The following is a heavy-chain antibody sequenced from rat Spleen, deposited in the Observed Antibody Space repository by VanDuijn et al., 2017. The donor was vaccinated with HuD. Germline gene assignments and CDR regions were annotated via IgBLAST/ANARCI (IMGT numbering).Heavy chain of an antibody. CDR3: TRMRTFDF. Sequence: EVQLVESGGGLVQPGRSMKLSCAASGFTFSNYDMAWVRQAPTKGLEWVASISYDGSSTYYRDSVKGRFTISRDNAKSTLYLQMDSLRSEDTATYYCTRMRTFDFWGPGTMVTVSS. CDR1: GFTFSNYD. V-gene: IGHV5-25*01. J-gene: IGHJ1*01. CDR2: ISYDGSST.